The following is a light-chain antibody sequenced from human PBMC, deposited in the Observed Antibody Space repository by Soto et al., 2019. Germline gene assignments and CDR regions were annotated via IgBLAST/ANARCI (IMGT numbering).Light chain of an antibody. CDR3: QQYGSSPHT. CDR1: RSISSNY. CDR2: GVS. V-gene: IGKV3-20*01. Sequence: EIVLTQSPGTLSLSPGERATLSCRASRSISSNYVAWYQQKPGQAPRLLMFGVSNRAAGIPDRFSGSGSGTDFTLTISRLEPEDFAVFYCQQYGSSPHTFGQGTKLEIK. J-gene: IGKJ2*01.